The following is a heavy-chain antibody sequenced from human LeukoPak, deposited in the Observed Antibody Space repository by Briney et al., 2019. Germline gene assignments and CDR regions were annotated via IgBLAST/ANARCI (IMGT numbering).Heavy chain of an antibody. CDR2: ISGSGGST. V-gene: IGHV3-23*01. CDR3: ARGNTGIFDY. CDR1: GFTFSSYA. J-gene: IGHJ4*02. D-gene: IGHD3-10*01. Sequence: GGSLRLSCAASGFTFSSYAMSWVRQAPGKGLEWVSAISGSGGSTYYADSAKGRFTISRDNSKNTLYLQMNSLRAEDTAVYYCARGNTGIFDYWGQGTLVTVSS.